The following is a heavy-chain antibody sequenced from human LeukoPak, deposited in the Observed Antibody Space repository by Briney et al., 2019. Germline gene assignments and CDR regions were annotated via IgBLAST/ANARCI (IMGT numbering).Heavy chain of an antibody. CDR1: GFTVSSNY. J-gene: IGHJ4*02. CDR2: IYSSGIT. Sequence: GGSLRLSCAASGFTVSSNYITWVRRAPGKGLEWVSVIYSSGITYYADSVKGRFTISRDNSKNTLYLQMNSLRAEDTAIYYCARGHNSRAGVTDCCPLDFWGQGTLVTVSS. V-gene: IGHV3-66*01. CDR3: ARGHNSRAGVTDCCPLDF. D-gene: IGHD2-21*02.